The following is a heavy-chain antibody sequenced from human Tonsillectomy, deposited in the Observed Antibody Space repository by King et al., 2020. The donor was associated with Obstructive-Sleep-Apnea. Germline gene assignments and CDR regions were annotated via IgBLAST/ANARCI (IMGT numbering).Heavy chain of an antibody. J-gene: IGHJ4*02. D-gene: IGHD1-26*01. CDR2: ISSSSMTL. V-gene: IGHV3-48*01. CDR1: GFTFSSYS. CDR3: ARDYSGSYGGFDY. Sequence: VQLVESGGGLVQPGGSLRLSCAASGFTFSSYSMNWVRQAPGRGLGWVSYISSSSMTLYYADSGRGRFTISRDNAKNSLYLQMNSLRAEDTAVYYCARDYSGSYGGFDYWGQGTLVTVSS.